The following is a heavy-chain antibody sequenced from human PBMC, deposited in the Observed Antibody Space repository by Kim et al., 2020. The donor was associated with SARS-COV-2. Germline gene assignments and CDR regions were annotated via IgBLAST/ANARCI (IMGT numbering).Heavy chain of an antibody. CDR3: AKSFSSSPEFTYYFDY. Sequence: SVKGRFTISRDNSKNTLYLQMNSLRAEDTAVYYCAKSFSSSPEFTYYFDYWGQGTLVSVSS. J-gene: IGHJ4*02. V-gene: IGHV3-33*06. D-gene: IGHD6-6*01.